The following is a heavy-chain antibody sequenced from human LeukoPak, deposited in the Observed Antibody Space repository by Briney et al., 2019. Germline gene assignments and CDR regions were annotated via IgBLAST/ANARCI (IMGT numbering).Heavy chain of an antibody. Sequence: GGSLRLSCAASGFTFSRHSINWVRQAPGKGLEWVSSISSSSSNIYYADSVKGRFTISRDNAKNSLYLQMNSLRADDTAVYYCAKAVAAAGYGYFDYWGQGTLVTVSS. CDR3: AKAVAAAGYGYFDY. CDR2: ISSSSSNI. V-gene: IGHV3-21*04. CDR1: GFTFSRHS. D-gene: IGHD6-13*01. J-gene: IGHJ4*02.